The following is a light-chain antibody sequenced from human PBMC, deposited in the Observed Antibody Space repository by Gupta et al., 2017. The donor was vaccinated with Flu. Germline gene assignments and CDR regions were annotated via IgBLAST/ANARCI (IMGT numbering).Light chain of an antibody. CDR2: EVS. CDR3: SSFTTSSTLV. CDR1: SSDVGGYNY. Sequence: QSALTQPASVSGSPGQSVTISCTGTSSDVGGYNYVSWYQQHPGKVPKLMIYEVSNRPSGVSDRFSASKSGNTASLTISGLQAEDEADYYCSSFTTSSTLVFGGGTKMFVL. J-gene: IGLJ3*02. V-gene: IGLV2-14*03.